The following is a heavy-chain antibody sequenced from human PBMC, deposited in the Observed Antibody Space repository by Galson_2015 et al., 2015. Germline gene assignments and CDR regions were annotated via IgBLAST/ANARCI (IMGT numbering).Heavy chain of an antibody. J-gene: IGHJ6*02. D-gene: IGHD6-19*01. CDR3: ARESAVAGPNYYYYGMDV. V-gene: IGHV3-48*02. CDR1: GFTFSSYS. CDR2: ISSSSSTI. Sequence: SLRLSCAASGFTFSSYSMNWVRQAPGKGLEWVSYISSSSSTIYYADSVKGRFTISRDNAKNSLYMQMNSLRDEDTAVYYCARESAVAGPNYYYYGMDVWGQGTTVTVSS.